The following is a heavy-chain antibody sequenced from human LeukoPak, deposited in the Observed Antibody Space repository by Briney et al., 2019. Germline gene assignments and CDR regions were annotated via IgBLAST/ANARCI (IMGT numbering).Heavy chain of an antibody. J-gene: IGHJ4*02. CDR3: ARLLWFGELLYEGYYFDY. CDR1: GASISSGGYY. CDR2: IYYSGNT. V-gene: IGHV4-31*01. Sequence: SETLSLTCTVSGASISSGGYYWSWIRQHPGKGLECIGYIYYSGNTYYNPSLKSQITIAVDTSKNQFSLKLSSVTAADTAVYYCARLLWFGELLYEGYYFDYWGQGTLVTVSS. D-gene: IGHD3-10*01.